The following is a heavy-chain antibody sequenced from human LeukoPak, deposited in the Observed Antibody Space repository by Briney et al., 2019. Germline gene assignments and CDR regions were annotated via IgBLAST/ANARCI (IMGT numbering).Heavy chain of an antibody. D-gene: IGHD2-2*01. CDR1: GFTFSSYA. V-gene: IGHV4-34*01. CDR3: ARVHRYCSSTSCPRGTLDY. Sequence: GSLRLSCAASGFTFSSYAVTWIRQPPGKGLEWIGEINHSGSTNYNPSLKSRVTISVDTSKNQFSLKLSSVTAADTAVYYCARVHRYCSSTSCPRGTLDYWGQGTLVTVSS. J-gene: IGHJ4*02. CDR2: INHSGST.